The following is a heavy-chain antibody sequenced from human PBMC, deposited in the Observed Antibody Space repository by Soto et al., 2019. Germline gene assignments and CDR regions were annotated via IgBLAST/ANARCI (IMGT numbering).Heavy chain of an antibody. CDR1: GGSISSYS. Sequence: SETLSLTCTVSGGSISSYSWSWIRQPPGKGLEWIGYIYHSGSTYYNPSLKSRVTISVDRSKNQFSLKLSSVTAADTAVYYCARDYGDSLNWFDPWGQGTLVTVSS. J-gene: IGHJ5*02. V-gene: IGHV4-59*12. D-gene: IGHD4-17*01. CDR3: ARDYGDSLNWFDP. CDR2: IYHSGST.